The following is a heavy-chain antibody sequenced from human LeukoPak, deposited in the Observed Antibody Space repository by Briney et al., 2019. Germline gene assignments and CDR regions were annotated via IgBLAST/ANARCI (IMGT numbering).Heavy chain of an antibody. J-gene: IGHJ6*03. CDR3: ARTNGDIVVVPAAYMDV. CDR1: GFTFSIYS. Sequence: GGSLRLSCAASGFTFSIYSMNWVRQAPGKGLEWVSYISSSGSTIYYADSVKGRFTISRDNAKNSLYLQMNSLRAEDTAVYYCARTNGDIVVVPAAYMDVWGKGTTVTVSS. V-gene: IGHV3-48*04. CDR2: ISSSGSTI. D-gene: IGHD2-2*01.